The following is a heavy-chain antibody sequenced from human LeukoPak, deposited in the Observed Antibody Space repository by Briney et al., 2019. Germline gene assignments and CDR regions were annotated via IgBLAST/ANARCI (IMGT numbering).Heavy chain of an antibody. Sequence: SGTLSLTCAVSGGSISSSNWWSWVRQPPGQGLAWIGEIYHSGSTNYNPSLKSRVTISVDKSKNQFSLKLSSVTAADTAVYYCARDREVTEGAFDIWGQGTMVTVSS. J-gene: IGHJ3*02. CDR1: GGSISSSNW. CDR2: IYHSGST. D-gene: IGHD5-18*01. CDR3: ARDREVTEGAFDI. V-gene: IGHV4-4*02.